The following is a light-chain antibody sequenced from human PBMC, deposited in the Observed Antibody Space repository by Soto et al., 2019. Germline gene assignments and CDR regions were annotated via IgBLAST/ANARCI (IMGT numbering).Light chain of an antibody. CDR1: QSIASY. J-gene: IGKJ1*01. V-gene: IGKV1-39*01. CDR3: QQSYSTPWT. CDR2: AAS. Sequence: DIQMTQSPSSLSASVGDRVTITCRASQSIASYLNWYQQKPGKAPNLLIYAASSLQSGVPSGFSVSGSGTDFTLTISSLQPEDFATYYCQQSYSTPWTFGQGTKVEIK.